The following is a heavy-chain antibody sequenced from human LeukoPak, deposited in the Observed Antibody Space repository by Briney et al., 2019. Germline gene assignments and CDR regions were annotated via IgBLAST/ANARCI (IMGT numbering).Heavy chain of an antibody. D-gene: IGHD5-24*01. CDR3: AREDGYNSVDY. CDR1: GGSISNYY. V-gene: IGHV4-59*01. J-gene: IGHJ4*02. Sequence: SGTLSLTCTVSGGSISNYYWSWIRQHPGKGLEWIGYIYYSGSTNYNPSLKSRVTISVDTSKNQFSLNLTSVTAADTAVYFCAREDGYNSVDYWGQGTLVTVSS. CDR2: IYYSGST.